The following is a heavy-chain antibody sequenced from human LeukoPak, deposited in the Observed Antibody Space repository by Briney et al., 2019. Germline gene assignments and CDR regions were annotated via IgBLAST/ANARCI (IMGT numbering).Heavy chain of an antibody. CDR3: AKGYDILDY. V-gene: IGHV3-30*18. D-gene: IGHD3-9*01. J-gene: IGHJ4*02. Sequence: PGRSLRLSCAASGFTFSSYGMHWVRQAPGKGLEWVAVISYDGSNKYYADSVKGRLTISRDNSKNTLYLQMNSLRAEDTAVYYCAKGYDILDYWGQGTLVTVSS. CDR1: GFTFSSYG. CDR2: ISYDGSNK.